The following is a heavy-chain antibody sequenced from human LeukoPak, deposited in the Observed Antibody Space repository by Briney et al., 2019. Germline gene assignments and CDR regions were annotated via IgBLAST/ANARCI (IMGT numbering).Heavy chain of an antibody. Sequence: SETLSLTCTVSGGSISSGDYYWSWIRQPPGKGLEWIGYIYYSGSTNYNPSLKSRVTISVDTSKNQFSLKLSSVTAADTAVYYCARALDSSSGYYFDYWGQGTLVTVSS. D-gene: IGHD6-6*01. CDR1: GGSISSGDYY. J-gene: IGHJ4*02. CDR3: ARALDSSSGYYFDY. V-gene: IGHV4-61*08. CDR2: IYYSGST.